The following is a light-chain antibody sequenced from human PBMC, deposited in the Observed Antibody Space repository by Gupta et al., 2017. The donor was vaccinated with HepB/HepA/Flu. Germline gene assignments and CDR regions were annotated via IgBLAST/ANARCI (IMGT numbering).Light chain of an antibody. CDR2: GAS. V-gene: IGKV1-39*01. CDR3: QQSFSTPLT. CDR1: QSVATY. J-gene: IGKJ2*01. Sequence: DIQMTHSPSSLSASVGDRVTITCRAGQSVATYLNWYQQETGKAPRLLIYGASTLQSGVPPRFSGSGSGTDFTLTISSLQPEDFAIYYCQQSFSTPLTFGEGTKMEI.